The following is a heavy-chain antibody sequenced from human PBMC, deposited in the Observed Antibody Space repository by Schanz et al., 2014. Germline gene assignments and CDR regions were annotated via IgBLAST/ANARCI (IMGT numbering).Heavy chain of an antibody. D-gene: IGHD2-2*01. CDR1: GYTFTNYG. J-gene: IGHJ5*02. V-gene: IGHV1-18*01. CDR2: ISANNGNT. Sequence: QVQLVQSGAEVKKPGASVGVSCKASGYTFTNYGVTWVRQAPGQGLEWMGWISANNGNTNYAQKFQGRVTMTTDTSTSTAYMELRSLRSDDTAVYYCARDRRRYCSTASCLHDNWFDPWGQGTLVIVSS. CDR3: ARDRRRYCSTASCLHDNWFDP.